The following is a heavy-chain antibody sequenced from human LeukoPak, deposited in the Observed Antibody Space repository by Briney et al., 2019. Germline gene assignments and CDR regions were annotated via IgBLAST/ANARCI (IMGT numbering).Heavy chain of an antibody. D-gene: IGHD4/OR15-4a*01. CDR1: GFTFIRYW. J-gene: IGHJ3*02. Sequence: GGSLRLSCAASGFTFIRYWMTWVRQAPGKGLEWVSSISSSSSYIHYADSVRGRFTISRDNAKNSLYLQMNSLRAEDTAVYYCARSPPNDAFDIWGQGTMVTVSS. CDR2: ISSSSSYI. V-gene: IGHV3-21*01. CDR3: ARSPPNDAFDI.